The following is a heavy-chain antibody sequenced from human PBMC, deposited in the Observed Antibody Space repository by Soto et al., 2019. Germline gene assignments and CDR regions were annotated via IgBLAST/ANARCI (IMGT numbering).Heavy chain of an antibody. Sequence: ASVKVSCKASGYTVTSYGISWVRQAPGQGLEWMGWISAYNGNTNYAQKPQGRVTMTTDTSTSTAYMELRSLRSDDTAVYYCARLPPFYYYGMDVWGQGTTVTDSS. V-gene: IGHV1-18*04. J-gene: IGHJ6*02. CDR2: ISAYNGNT. CDR1: GYTVTSYG. CDR3: ARLPPFYYYGMDV.